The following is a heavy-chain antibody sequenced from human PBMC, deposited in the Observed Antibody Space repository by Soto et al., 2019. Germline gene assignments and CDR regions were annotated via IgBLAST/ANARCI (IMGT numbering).Heavy chain of an antibody. J-gene: IGHJ4*02. V-gene: IGHV1-58*02. CDR1: GFTFTSSA. D-gene: IGHD3-10*01. CDR2: IVVGSGNT. Sequence: QMQLVQSGPEVKKPGTSVKVSCKASGFTFTSSAMQWVRQARGQRLEWIGWIVVGSGNTNYAQKFQERVTITRDMSTSTAYMELSSLRSEDTAVYYCAVFPGDYGSGNDYFDYWGQGTLVTVSS. CDR3: AVFPGDYGSGNDYFDY.